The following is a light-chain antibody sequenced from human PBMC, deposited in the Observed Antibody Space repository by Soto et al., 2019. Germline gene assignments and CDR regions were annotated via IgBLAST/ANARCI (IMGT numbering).Light chain of an antibody. Sequence: QAVLTQPPSASGTPGQRVTISCSGGSSNIGSNTVNWYQQLPGTAPKLLIYINNQRPSGVPDRFSGSKSGTSASLAITGLQAEDEADYFCQSYDSSLSGYVFGTGTKLTVL. CDR1: SSNIGSNT. J-gene: IGLJ1*01. V-gene: IGLV1-44*01. CDR3: QSYDSSLSGYV. CDR2: INN.